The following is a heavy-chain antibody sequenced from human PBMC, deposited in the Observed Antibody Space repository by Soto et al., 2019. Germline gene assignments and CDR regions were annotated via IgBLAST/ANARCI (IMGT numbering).Heavy chain of an antibody. V-gene: IGHV3-30-3*01. CDR2: ISYDGSNK. D-gene: IGHD4-4*01. Sequence: QVQLVESGGGVVQPGRSLRLSCAASGFTFISYPMHWVRQAPGKGLEWVAVISYDGSNKYYADSVKGRFTISRDNSKNALYLQMDSLRGEDTAVYYCARYTLSTTVTTGWGDYLDYWGQGTLVTVSS. J-gene: IGHJ4*02. CDR3: ARYTLSTTVTTGWGDYLDY. CDR1: GFTFISYP.